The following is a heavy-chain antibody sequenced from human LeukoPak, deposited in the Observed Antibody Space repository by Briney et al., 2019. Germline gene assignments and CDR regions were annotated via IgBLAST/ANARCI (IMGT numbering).Heavy chain of an antibody. D-gene: IGHD2-2*01. Sequence: PSETLSLTCTVSGGSISSGDYYWSWIRQPPGKGLEWIGYIYYSGSTYYNPSLKSRLTISVDMAQNQFSLNLSSVTAADTAVYFCARTRIRYQLPTAFDYWGQGTLVTVSS. CDR1: GGSISSGDYY. V-gene: IGHV4-30-4*08. CDR3: ARTRIRYQLPTAFDY. J-gene: IGHJ4*02. CDR2: IYYSGST.